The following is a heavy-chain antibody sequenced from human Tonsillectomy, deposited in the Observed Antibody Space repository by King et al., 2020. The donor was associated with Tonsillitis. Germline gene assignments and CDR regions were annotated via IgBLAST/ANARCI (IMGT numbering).Heavy chain of an antibody. V-gene: IGHV4-61*01. Sequence: VQLQESGPGLVKPSETLSLTCTVSGGSVSSGSYYWRWIRQPPGKGLEWIGYIYYSGSTNYNPSLKSPVTISVDTSKNQFSLKLSSVTAADTAVYYCARDLYSSGWYYFDNWGQGTLVTVSS. CDR3: ARDLYSSGWYYFDN. CDR1: GGSVSSGSYY. CDR2: IYYSGST. D-gene: IGHD6-19*01. J-gene: IGHJ4*02.